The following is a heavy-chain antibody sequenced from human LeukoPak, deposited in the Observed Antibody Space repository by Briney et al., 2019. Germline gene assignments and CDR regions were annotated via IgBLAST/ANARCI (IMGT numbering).Heavy chain of an antibody. Sequence: SVKVSCKASGGTFSSYAISWVRQAPGQGLEWMGGIIPIFGTANYAQKFQGRVTITADESTSTAYMELSSLRSEDTAVYYCARHKGVVVPAGLDYWGQGTLVTVSS. V-gene: IGHV1-69*13. J-gene: IGHJ4*02. D-gene: IGHD2-2*01. CDR1: GGTFSSYA. CDR3: ARHKGVVVPAGLDY. CDR2: IIPIFGTA.